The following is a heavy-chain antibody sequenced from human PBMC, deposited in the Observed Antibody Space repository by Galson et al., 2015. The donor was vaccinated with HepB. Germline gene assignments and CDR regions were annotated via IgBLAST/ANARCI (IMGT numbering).Heavy chain of an antibody. D-gene: IGHD3-22*01. CDR2: IWYDGSNK. V-gene: IGHV3-33*01. CDR3: ARAGREELDYDDSSGFMFHGMDV. J-gene: IGHJ6*02. Sequence: SLRLSCAGSGFIFSNYGMHWVRQAPGKGLEWVAVIWYDGSNKFYGDSVKGRFTISRDNSKNTVFPEMKSLGVEDTSVYYCARAGREELDYDDSSGFMFHGMDVWGQGTTVSVPS. CDR1: GFIFSNYG.